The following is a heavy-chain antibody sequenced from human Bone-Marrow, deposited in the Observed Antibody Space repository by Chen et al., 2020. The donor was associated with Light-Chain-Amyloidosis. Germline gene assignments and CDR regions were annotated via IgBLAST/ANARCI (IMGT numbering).Heavy chain of an antibody. D-gene: IGHD3-9*01. Sequence: EVQLVESGGGLLQRGGSLRLSCAASGFAFSSYAMSWVRQAPGKGLEGVSTFRGSGGSRYYGDSVKGPLTISRDNSKNALFLQMNRLRAEDTAVYYCAKDISYDDILPGYPADAFDIWGQGTMVTVSS. J-gene: IGHJ3*02. CDR1: GFAFSSYA. CDR2: FRGSGGSR. V-gene: IGHV3-23*04. CDR3: AKDISYDDILPGYPADAFDI.